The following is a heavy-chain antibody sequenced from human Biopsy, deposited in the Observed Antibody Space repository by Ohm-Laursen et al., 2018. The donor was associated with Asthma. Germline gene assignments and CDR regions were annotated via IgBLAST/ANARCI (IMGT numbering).Heavy chain of an antibody. D-gene: IGHD3-10*01. CDR3: ARAVDYSHYYGIDV. V-gene: IGHV1-18*01. J-gene: IGHJ6*02. CDR1: GYTFNSAG. Sequence: SVTVSCKTSGYTFNSAGITWVRQAPGQGLEWMGWISVYNGNTKVAQKLQDRVTMITDTSASTAYMKLRSLRSDDTAVYFCARAVDYSHYYGIDVWGQGTTVTVS. CDR2: ISVYNGNT.